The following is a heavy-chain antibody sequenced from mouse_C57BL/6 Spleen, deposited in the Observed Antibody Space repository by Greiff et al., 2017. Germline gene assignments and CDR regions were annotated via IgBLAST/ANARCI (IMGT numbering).Heavy chain of an antibody. Sequence: VKLQESGAELARPGASVKLSCKASGYTFTSYGISWVKQRTGQGLEWIGEIYPRSGNTYYNEKFKGKATLTADKSSSTAYMELRSLTSEDSAVYFCAGDGPDGYAMDYWGQGTSVTVSS. CDR2: IYPRSGNT. D-gene: IGHD2-3*01. CDR1: GYTFTSYG. CDR3: AGDGPDGYAMDY. V-gene: IGHV1-81*01. J-gene: IGHJ4*01.